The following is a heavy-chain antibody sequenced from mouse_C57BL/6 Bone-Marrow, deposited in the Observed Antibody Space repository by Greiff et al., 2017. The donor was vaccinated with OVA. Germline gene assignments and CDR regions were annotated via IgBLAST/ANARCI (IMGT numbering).Heavy chain of an antibody. CDR2: IDPSDSYT. J-gene: IGHJ1*03. V-gene: IGHV1-69*01. CDR1: GYTFTSYW. Sequence: VQLQQPGAELVMPGASVKLSCKASGYTFTSYWMHWVKQRPGQGLEWIGEIDPSDSYTNYNQKFKGKSTLTVDKSSSTAYMQLSSLTSEDSAVYYCARWGTGKDFDGWGTGTTVTVSS. D-gene: IGHD4-1*01. CDR3: ARWGTGKDFDG.